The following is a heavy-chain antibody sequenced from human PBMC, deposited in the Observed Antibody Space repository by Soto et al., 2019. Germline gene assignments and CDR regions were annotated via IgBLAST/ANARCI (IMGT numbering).Heavy chain of an antibody. Sequence: SETLSLTCAVYGGSFSGYYWSWIRQPPGKGLEWIGEINHSGSTNYNPSLKSRVTISVDTSKNQFSLKLSSVTAADTAVYYCARQVLERGTEFDYWGQGTLVTVSS. J-gene: IGHJ4*02. CDR2: INHSGST. V-gene: IGHV4-34*01. CDR3: ARQVLERGTEFDY. D-gene: IGHD3-16*01. CDR1: GGSFSGYY.